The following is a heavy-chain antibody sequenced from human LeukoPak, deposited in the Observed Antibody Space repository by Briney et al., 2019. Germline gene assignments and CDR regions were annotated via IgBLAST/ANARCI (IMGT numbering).Heavy chain of an antibody. J-gene: IGHJ4*02. CDR1: GFTFSSYA. CDR3: ANPRLEGYCSSTSCYHFDY. V-gene: IGHV3-23*01. Sequence: GGFLRLSGAASGFTFSSYAMSWVRQAPGKGLEWVSAISGSGGSTYYADSAKGRFTISRDNSKNTLYLQMNSLRAEDTAVYYCANPRLEGYCSSTSCYHFDYWGQGTLVTVSS. CDR2: ISGSGGST. D-gene: IGHD2-2*01.